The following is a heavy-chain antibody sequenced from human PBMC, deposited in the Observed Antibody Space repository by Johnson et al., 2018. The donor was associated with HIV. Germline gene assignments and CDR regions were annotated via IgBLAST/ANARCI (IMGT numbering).Heavy chain of an antibody. CDR2: ISWNSGSI. D-gene: IGHD1-20*01. CDR3: ARGGTYNWTPDRIGRAFD. CDR1: GFTFDDYA. V-gene: IGHV3-9*01. Sequence: VQLVESGGGLVQPGRSLRLSCAASGFTFDDYAMHWVRQAPGKGLEWVSGISWNSGSIGYADSVRGRFTISRDNARRSVFLQLSRLRAGDTGVYYCARGGTYNWTPDRIGRAFD. J-gene: IGHJ3*02.